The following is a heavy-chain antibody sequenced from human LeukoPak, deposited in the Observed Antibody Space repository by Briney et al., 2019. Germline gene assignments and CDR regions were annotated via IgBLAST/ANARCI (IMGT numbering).Heavy chain of an antibody. V-gene: IGHV1-18*01. Sequence: GASVKVSCKASGYTFTSYGISWVRQAPGQGLEWMGWISAYNGNTNYAQKFQGRVTITADKSTSAAYMELSSLRYEDTAVYYCARGLLGGYYFDYWGQGTLVTVSS. CDR3: ARGLLGGYYFDY. J-gene: IGHJ4*02. CDR1: GYTFTSYG. D-gene: IGHD3-16*01. CDR2: ISAYNGNT.